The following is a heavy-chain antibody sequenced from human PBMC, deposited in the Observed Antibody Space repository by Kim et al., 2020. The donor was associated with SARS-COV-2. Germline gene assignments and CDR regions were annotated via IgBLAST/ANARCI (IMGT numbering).Heavy chain of an antibody. Sequence: GGSLRLSCAASGFTFSSYAMHWVRQAPGKGLEWVAVISYDGSNKYYADSVKGRFTISRDNSKNTLYLQMNSLRAEDTAVYYCARSQFSVVVPAGHTNAPGGWFDPWGQGTLVTVSS. CDR3: ARSQFSVVVPAGHTNAPGGWFDP. D-gene: IGHD2-2*01. V-gene: IGHV3-30-3*01. J-gene: IGHJ5*02. CDR1: GFTFSSYA. CDR2: ISYDGSNK.